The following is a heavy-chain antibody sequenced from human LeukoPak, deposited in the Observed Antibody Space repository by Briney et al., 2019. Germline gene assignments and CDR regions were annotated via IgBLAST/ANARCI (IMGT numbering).Heavy chain of an antibody. D-gene: IGHD5/OR15-5a*01. CDR1: GDSVSSDRAA. Sequence: SQTLSLTCAISGDSVSSDRAAWNWIRQSPSRGLEWLRRTYYRSKWFDEYAVSVKSRITIKPDTSRNQFSLHLNSVTPEDTAVYFCARTTVYDGSKYYGLDVWGQGTTVTVSS. CDR3: ARTTVYDGSKYYGLDV. J-gene: IGHJ6*02. CDR2: TYYRSKWFD. V-gene: IGHV6-1*01.